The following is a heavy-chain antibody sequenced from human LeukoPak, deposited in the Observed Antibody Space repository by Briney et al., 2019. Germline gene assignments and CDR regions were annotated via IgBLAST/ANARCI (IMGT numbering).Heavy chain of an antibody. V-gene: IGHV3-53*01. J-gene: IGHJ3*02. CDR2: IYSGGST. Sequence: GGSLRLSCAASGFTVSNNYMSWVRQAPGKGLEWVSVIYSGGSTYYADSVKGRFTISRDNSKNTLYLQMNSLRAEDTAVYYCARDRGYSGYDLRDAFDIWGQGTMVTVSS. CDR3: ARDRGYSGYDLRDAFDI. D-gene: IGHD5-12*01. CDR1: GFTVSNNY.